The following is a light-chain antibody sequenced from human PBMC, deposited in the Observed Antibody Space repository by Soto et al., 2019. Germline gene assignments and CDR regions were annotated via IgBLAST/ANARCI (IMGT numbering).Light chain of an antibody. V-gene: IGKV3-20*01. J-gene: IGKJ5*01. CDR1: QSVSSSY. Sequence: DIVLTQYSGTLSLSPGERSTRSRRAIQSVSSSYLAWYQQKPGQAPRLLIYGASSRATGIPDRFSGSGSGTDFTLTISRLEPEDFAVYYCQQYGSSPPITVGQGTRLEIK. CDR2: GAS. CDR3: QQYGSSPPIT.